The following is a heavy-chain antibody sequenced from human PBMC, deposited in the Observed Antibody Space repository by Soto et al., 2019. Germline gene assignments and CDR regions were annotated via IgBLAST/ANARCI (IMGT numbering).Heavy chain of an antibody. D-gene: IGHD2-2*02. Sequence: GGSLRLSCAASGFTFSSYGMSWVRQAPGKGLEWVSVIYSGGSTYYADSVKGRFTISRDNSKNTLYLQMNSLRAEDTAVYYCARVSIPAEYFQHWGQGTLVTVSS. CDR2: IYSGGST. J-gene: IGHJ1*01. CDR3: ARVSIPAEYFQH. V-gene: IGHV3-53*01. CDR1: GFTFSSYG.